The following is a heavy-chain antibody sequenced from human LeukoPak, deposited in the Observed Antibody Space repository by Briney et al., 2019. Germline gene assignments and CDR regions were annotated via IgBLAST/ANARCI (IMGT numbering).Heavy chain of an antibody. J-gene: IGHJ3*02. CDR1: GYTFTGYY. CDR2: INPNSCGT. CDR3: ARDVGTYYYDSSGYSSAFDI. V-gene: IGHV1-2*02. Sequence: ASVKVSCKASGYTFTGYYMHWVRQAPGQGLEWMGWINPNSCGTNYAQKFQGRVTMTRDTSISTAYVELSRLRSDDTAVYYCARDVGTYYYDSSGYSSAFDIWGQGTMVTVSS. D-gene: IGHD3-22*01.